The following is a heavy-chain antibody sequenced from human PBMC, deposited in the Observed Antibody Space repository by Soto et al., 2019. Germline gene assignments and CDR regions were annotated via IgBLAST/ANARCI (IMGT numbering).Heavy chain of an antibody. CDR3: ARDLTAEEGFSLFDP. Sequence: GGSLRLSCAASGFTFSSYAMHWVRQAPGKGLEWVAVISYDGSNKYYADSVKGRFTISRDNSKNTLYLQMNSLRAEDTAVYYCARDLTAEEGFSLFDPWGQGTLVTVSS. D-gene: IGHD6-25*01. CDR1: GFTFSSYA. CDR2: ISYDGSNK. V-gene: IGHV3-30-3*01. J-gene: IGHJ5*02.